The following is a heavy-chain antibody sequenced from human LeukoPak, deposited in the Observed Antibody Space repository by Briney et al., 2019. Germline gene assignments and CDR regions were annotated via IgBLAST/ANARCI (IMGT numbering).Heavy chain of an antibody. CDR3: AKDRYYYDSSGYFYYFDY. V-gene: IGHV3-23*01. CDR1: GFTFSSYA. CDR2: ISGSGGST. Sequence: GGSLRLSCAASGFTFSSYAMSWVRQAPGKGLEWVSAISGSGGSTNYADSVKGRFTISRDNPKNTLYVQMNSLRVEDTAVYYCAKDRYYYDSSGYFYYFDYWGQGTLVTVSS. D-gene: IGHD3-22*01. J-gene: IGHJ4*02.